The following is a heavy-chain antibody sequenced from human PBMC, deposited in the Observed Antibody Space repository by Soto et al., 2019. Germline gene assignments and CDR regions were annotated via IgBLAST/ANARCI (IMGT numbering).Heavy chain of an antibody. J-gene: IGHJ4*02. Sequence: HVQLVQSGAEVKKPGASVKVSCKASGYTFISYGISWERQAPGQGLEWMGWISPYNGNTNYVQKVQGRVTMTTDTSTRTAYMELRSLRSDDTAVYYCARDPYGDYVGGVFDYWGQGTLVTVSS. D-gene: IGHD4-17*01. CDR2: ISPYNGNT. CDR3: ARDPYGDYVGGVFDY. CDR1: GYTFISYG. V-gene: IGHV1-18*04.